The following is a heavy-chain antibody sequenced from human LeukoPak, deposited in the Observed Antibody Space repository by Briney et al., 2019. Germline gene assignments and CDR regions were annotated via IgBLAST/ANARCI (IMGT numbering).Heavy chain of an antibody. CDR3: AKDLGYLASSGYYSPFDY. Sequence: PGGSLRLSCAASGFTFNSYAMSWVRQAPEKGLEWVSTISGSGSNSYYADSVKGRFSISRDNSKNTVYLQMNSLRAEDTAVYYCAKDLGYLASSGYYSPFDYWGQGTLVTVSS. CDR1: GFTFNSYA. D-gene: IGHD3-22*01. V-gene: IGHV3-23*01. CDR2: ISGSGSNS. J-gene: IGHJ4*02.